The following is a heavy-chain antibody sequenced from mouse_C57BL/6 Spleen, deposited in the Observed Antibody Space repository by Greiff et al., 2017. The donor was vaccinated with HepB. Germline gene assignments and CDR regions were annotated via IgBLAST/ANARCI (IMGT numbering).Heavy chain of an antibody. J-gene: IGHJ4*01. CDR3: AEYDDAMDY. D-gene: IGHD2-12*01. Sequence: VQLQQSGPELVKPGASVKISCKASGYSFTGYYMNWVKQSPEKSLEWIGEINPSTGGTTYNQKFKAKATLTVDKSSSTAYMQLKSLTSEDSAVYYCAEYDDAMDYWGQGTSVTVSS. V-gene: IGHV1-42*01. CDR2: INPSTGGT. CDR1: GYSFTGYY.